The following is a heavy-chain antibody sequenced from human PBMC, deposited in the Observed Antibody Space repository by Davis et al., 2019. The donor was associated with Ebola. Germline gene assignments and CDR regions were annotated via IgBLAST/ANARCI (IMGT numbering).Heavy chain of an antibody. CDR1: GFTFQTYG. V-gene: IGHV3-30*18. CDR3: AKDHRFIVAAVTGLDY. J-gene: IGHJ4*02. Sequence: GGSLRLSFSASGFTFQTYGLNWGRPAPGKGLGGVAVIFNDGRNKFYADSVKGRFTISRDNSKNTVYLQMDSLRSEDTAVYFCAKDHRFIVAAVTGLDYWGQGTPVTVSS. D-gene: IGHD5-12*01. CDR2: IFNDGRNK.